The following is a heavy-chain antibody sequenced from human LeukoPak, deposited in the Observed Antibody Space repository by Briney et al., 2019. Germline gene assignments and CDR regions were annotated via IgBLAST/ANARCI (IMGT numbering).Heavy chain of an antibody. CDR2: ISYDGSNK. D-gene: IGHD2-2*01. CDR1: GLTFSSYG. J-gene: IGHJ6*02. Sequence: GGSLRLSCAASGLTFSSYGMHWVRQAPGKGLEWVAVISYDGSNKYYADSVKGRFTISRDNSKNTLYLQMNSLRAEDTAVYYCAGGYCSSTSCYGEGMDVWGQGTTVTVSS. CDR3: AGGYCSSTSCYGEGMDV. V-gene: IGHV3-30*03.